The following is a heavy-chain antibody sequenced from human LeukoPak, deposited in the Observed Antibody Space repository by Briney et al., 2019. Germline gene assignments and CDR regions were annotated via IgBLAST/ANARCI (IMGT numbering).Heavy chain of an antibody. CDR2: IKQDGSEK. Sequence: PGGSLRLSCAASGFTFTNYWMSWVRQAPGKGLEWVANIKQDGSEKDYVGSVKGRFTISRDNAKNSLYLQMNSLRAEDTAVYYCTKLGGSGSFYDYCGQGTLVTVSS. D-gene: IGHD3-10*01. J-gene: IGHJ4*02. V-gene: IGHV3-7*01. CDR3: TKLGGSGSFYDY. CDR1: GFTFTNYW.